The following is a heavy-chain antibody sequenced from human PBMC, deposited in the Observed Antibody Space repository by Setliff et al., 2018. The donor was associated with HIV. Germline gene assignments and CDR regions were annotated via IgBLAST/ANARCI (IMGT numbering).Heavy chain of an antibody. V-gene: IGHV1-24*01. D-gene: IGHD1-26*01. Sequence: ASVKVSCKLSGYTLTELSMHWVRQAPGEGLEWMGGFDPEDGETIYAEKFQGRVTMTEDTATDTAYMELSSLRSEDTAVYYCAADEGIVGATRPYYYYYMDVWGKGTTVTVSS. J-gene: IGHJ6*03. CDR2: FDPEDGET. CDR3: AADEGIVGATRPYYYYYMDV. CDR1: GYTLTELS.